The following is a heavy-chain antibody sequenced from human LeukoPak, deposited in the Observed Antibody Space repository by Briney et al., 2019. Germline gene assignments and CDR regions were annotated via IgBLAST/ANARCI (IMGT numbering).Heavy chain of an antibody. Sequence: SETLSLTCTVSGGSISSISYYWAWIRQPPGKGLEWIGSIYYSGSTYYNPSLKRRVTISVDTSKYQFSLKLSSVTAADTAVYYCARRASGSYSVNWFDPWGQGALVTVSS. CDR1: GGSISSISYY. CDR2: IYYSGST. J-gene: IGHJ5*02. V-gene: IGHV4-39*07. CDR3: ARRASGSYSVNWFDP. D-gene: IGHD3-10*01.